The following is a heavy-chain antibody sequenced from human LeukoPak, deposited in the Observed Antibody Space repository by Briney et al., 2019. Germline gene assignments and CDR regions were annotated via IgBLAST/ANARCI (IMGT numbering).Heavy chain of an antibody. J-gene: IGHJ4*02. CDR3: ARDLPYSSGSLGY. CDR1: GGTFSSYA. V-gene: IGHV1-69*06. CDR2: IIPIFGTA. Sequence: SVKVSCKASGGTFSSYAISWVRQAPGQGLEWMGGIIPIFGTANYAQKFQGRVTITADKSTSTAYMELSRLRSEDTAVYYCARDLPYSSGSLGYWGQGTLVTVSS. D-gene: IGHD6-19*01.